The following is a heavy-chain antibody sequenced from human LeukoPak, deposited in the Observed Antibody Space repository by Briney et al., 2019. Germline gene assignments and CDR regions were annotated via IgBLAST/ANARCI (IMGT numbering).Heavy chain of an antibody. D-gene: IGHD6-19*01. J-gene: IGHJ6*04. CDR2: ISSSGSTI. V-gene: IGHV3-11*04. CDR3: ARDREWSRVYQYMDV. Sequence: GGSLRLSCAASGFTSSDYYMSWIRQAPGKGLEWVSYISSSGSTIYYADSVKGRFTISRDNSKNTLYLQMNSLRAEDTAVYYCARDREWSRVYQYMDVWGKGTTVTVSS. CDR1: GFTSSDYY.